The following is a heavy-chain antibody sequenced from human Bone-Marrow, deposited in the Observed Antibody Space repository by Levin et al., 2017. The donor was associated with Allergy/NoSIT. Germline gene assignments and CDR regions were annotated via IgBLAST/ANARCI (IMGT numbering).Heavy chain of an antibody. V-gene: IGHV3-30*18. Sequence: QPGGSLRLSCASSGFSISIYAMHWVRQAPGKGLEWVAVIGFDGSNKYYADSVKGRFTISRDNSKNTLFLQMNGVRAEDTAVYYCAKQNGSGTDYYYYGLDVWGQGTTVTV. CDR2: IGFDGSNK. CDR3: AKQNGSGTDYYYYGLDV. J-gene: IGHJ6*02. CDR1: GFSISIYA. D-gene: IGHD3-10*01.